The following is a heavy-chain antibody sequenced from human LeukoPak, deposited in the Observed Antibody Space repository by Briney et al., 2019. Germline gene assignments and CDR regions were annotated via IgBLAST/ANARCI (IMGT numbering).Heavy chain of an antibody. CDR2: IYYSGST. CDR1: GGSISSYY. CDR3: ARSHDFWSGTNPMYYFDY. Sequence: SETLSLTCTVSGGSISSYYWSWIRQPPGKGLEWIGYIYYSGSTNYNPSLKSRVTISVDTSKNQFSLKLSSVTAADTAVYYCARSHDFWSGTNPMYYFDYWGQGTLVTVSS. D-gene: IGHD3-3*01. J-gene: IGHJ4*02. V-gene: IGHV4-59*01.